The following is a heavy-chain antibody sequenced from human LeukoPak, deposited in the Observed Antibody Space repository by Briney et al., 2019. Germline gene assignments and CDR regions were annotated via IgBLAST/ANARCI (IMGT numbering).Heavy chain of an antibody. CDR2: ISWNSGSI. Sequence: GGSLRLSCAASGFTFDDYAMHWVRQAPGRGGGWVSGISWNSGSIGYADSVKGRFTISRDNAKNSLYLQMNSLRAEDTAVYYCAKDHSRYSGSYFDYWGQGTLVTVSS. V-gene: IGHV3-9*01. J-gene: IGHJ4*02. CDR1: GFTFDDYA. CDR3: AKDHSRYSGSYFDY. D-gene: IGHD1-26*01.